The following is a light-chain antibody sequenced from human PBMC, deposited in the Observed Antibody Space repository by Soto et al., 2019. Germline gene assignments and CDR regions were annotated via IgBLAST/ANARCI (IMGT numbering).Light chain of an antibody. V-gene: IGLV4-69*01. CDR1: SGHSSYA. CDR2: LNSDGNH. CDR3: QTWGSGIVV. J-gene: IGLJ2*01. Sequence: QLVLTQSPSASASLGASVKLTCTLSSGHSSYAIAWHQQQPEKGPRYLMKLNSDGNHTKGDGIPDRFSGSSSGAERYLTISSLQSEDEGDYYCQTWGSGIVVFGGGTKLTVL.